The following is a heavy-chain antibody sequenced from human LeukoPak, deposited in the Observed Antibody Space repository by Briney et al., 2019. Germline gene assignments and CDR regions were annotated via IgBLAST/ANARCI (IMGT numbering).Heavy chain of an antibody. CDR2: ISSSSGTT. V-gene: IGHV3-48*04. D-gene: IGHD5-24*01. CDR1: GFTFRSYS. CDR3: AKEGRSLQTY. J-gene: IGHJ4*02. Sequence: GGSLRLSCAASGFTFRSYSMNWVRQAPGKGMEWVSYISSSSGTTYHADSVKGRFTISRDNAKNSLYLQMNSLRVEDTAVYYCAKEGRSLQTYWGQGTLVTVSS.